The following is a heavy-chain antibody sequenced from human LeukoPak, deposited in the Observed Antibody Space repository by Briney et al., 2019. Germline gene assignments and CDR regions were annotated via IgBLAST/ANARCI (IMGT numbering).Heavy chain of an antibody. CDR2: IYASGST. CDR3: ARDGYGSGRYRFDC. Sequence: SETLSLTCTVSGGSISSYWWSWIRQPAGKGLEWIGRIYASGSTNHNPSLKSRVTMSVDTSKNQFSLKPSSVTAADTAVYYCARDGYGSGRYRFDCWGQGTLVTVSS. J-gene: IGHJ4*02. CDR1: GGSISSYW. V-gene: IGHV4-4*07. D-gene: IGHD3-10*01.